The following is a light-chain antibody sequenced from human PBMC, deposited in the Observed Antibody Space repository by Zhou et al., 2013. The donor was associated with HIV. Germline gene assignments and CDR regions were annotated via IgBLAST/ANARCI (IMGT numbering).Light chain of an antibody. CDR1: ESISVW. V-gene: IGKV1-5*03. Sequence: DIQMTQSPSTLSASVGDRVSITCRASESISVWLAWYQQKPGKVPKLLIYRTSTLESGVPSRFSGSGSGTDFTLTISSLQPEDFATYYCQQANSFPLFTFGPGTKVDIK. CDR2: RTS. CDR3: QQANSFPLFT. J-gene: IGKJ3*01.